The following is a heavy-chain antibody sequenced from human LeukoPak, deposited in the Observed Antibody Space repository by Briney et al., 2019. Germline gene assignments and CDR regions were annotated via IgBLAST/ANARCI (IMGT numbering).Heavy chain of an antibody. CDR1: GFTFSSYA. CDR2: ISGSGGST. V-gene: IGHV3-23*01. CDR3: AKDMAQWEPPPVWFDP. D-gene: IGHD1-26*01. Sequence: GGSLRLSCAASGFTFSSYAMSWVRQAPGKGLEWVSAISGSGGSTYYADSVKGRFTISRDNSKNTLYLQMNSLGAEDTAVYYCAKDMAQWEPPPVWFDPWGQGTLVTVSS. J-gene: IGHJ5*02.